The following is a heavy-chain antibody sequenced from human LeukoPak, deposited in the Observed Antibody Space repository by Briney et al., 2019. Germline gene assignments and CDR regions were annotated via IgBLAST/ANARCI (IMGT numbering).Heavy chain of an antibody. Sequence: ASVKVSCKASGHTFTSYAMNWVRQAPGQGLEWMGWINTNTGNPTYAQGFTGRFVFSLDTSVSTAYLQISSLKAEDTAVYYCAREDYGGNSWSFDYWGQGTLVTVSS. J-gene: IGHJ4*02. CDR2: INTNTGNP. D-gene: IGHD4-23*01. V-gene: IGHV7-4-1*02. CDR3: AREDYGGNSWSFDY. CDR1: GHTFTSYA.